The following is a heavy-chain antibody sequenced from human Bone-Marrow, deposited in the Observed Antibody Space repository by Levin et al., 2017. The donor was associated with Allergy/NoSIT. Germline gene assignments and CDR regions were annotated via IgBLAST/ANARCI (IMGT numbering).Heavy chain of an antibody. CDR2: VRSTAYRGTT. D-gene: IGHD2/OR15-2a*01. CDR3: ARLIVIGTAPYYFDY. Sequence: QTLSLTCAASGFTFGDSAMSWVRQAPGKGLEWVAFVRSTAYRGTTEYAASVRGRFTISRDDSKRIAYLQMNGLKTEDTAVYFCARLIVIGTAPYYFDYWGQGILVAVSS. J-gene: IGHJ4*02. CDR1: GFTFGDSA. V-gene: IGHV3-49*04.